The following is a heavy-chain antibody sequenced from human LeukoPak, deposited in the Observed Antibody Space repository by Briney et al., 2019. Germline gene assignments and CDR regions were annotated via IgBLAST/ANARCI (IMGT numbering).Heavy chain of an antibody. CDR2: ISSNGGST. D-gene: IGHD3-22*01. Sequence: PGGSLRLSCAASGFTFSSYAMHWVRQAPGKGLEYVSAISSNGGSTYYANSVKGRFTISRDNSKNTLYLQMGSLRAEDMAVYYCARSVGYSSGYYPIDYWGQGTLVTVSS. CDR1: GFTFSSYA. V-gene: IGHV3-64*01. CDR3: ARSVGYSSGYYPIDY. J-gene: IGHJ4*02.